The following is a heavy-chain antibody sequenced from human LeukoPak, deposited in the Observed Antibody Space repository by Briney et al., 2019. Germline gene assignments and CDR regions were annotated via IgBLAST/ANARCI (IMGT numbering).Heavy chain of an antibody. CDR1: GLTFSSYE. CDR2: ISSSGSDI. Sequence: GSLRLSCAASGLTFSSYEMNWVRQAPGKGLEWVSYISSSGSDIYYADSVKGRFTISRDNAKNSLYLHMNSLRAEDTAVYYCARDYGGSSPFDYRGQGTLVTVSS. D-gene: IGHD4-23*01. J-gene: IGHJ4*02. V-gene: IGHV3-48*03. CDR3: ARDYGGSSPFDY.